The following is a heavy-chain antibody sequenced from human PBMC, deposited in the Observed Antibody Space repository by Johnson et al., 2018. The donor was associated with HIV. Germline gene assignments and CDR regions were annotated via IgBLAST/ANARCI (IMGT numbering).Heavy chain of an antibody. V-gene: IGHV3-30*04. CDR2: IRFNGSHK. CDR3: ARGDGNRRAFDI. Sequence: VQLVESGGGVVQPGRSLRLSCAASGFTFSSYAMHWVRQAPAKGLEWVTFIRFNGSHKYYADSVKGRFTISRDKNTLYLQMNSLRAEGTAVYYCARGDGNRRAFDIWGQGTMVTDSS. CDR1: GFTFSSYA. J-gene: IGHJ3*02. D-gene: IGHD1-14*01.